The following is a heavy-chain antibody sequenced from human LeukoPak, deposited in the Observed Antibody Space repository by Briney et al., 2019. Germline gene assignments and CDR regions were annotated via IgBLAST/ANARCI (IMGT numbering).Heavy chain of an antibody. Sequence: GRSLRLSCAASGFSFSSYGMHWVRQAPGKGLEWVSLIASSGRNTYYTDSVRGRFTISRDNSKNTLSLQMNSLRVEDTAMYYCAKDIQLSAWGLGTMVTVSS. V-gene: IGHV3-NL1*01. D-gene: IGHD5-24*01. CDR3: AKDIQLSA. CDR2: IASSGRNT. J-gene: IGHJ3*01. CDR1: GFSFSSYG.